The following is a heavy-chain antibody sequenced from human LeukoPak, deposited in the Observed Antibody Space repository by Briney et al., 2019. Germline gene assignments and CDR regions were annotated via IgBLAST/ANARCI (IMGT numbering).Heavy chain of an antibody. D-gene: IGHD2-15*01. V-gene: IGHV3-7*01. Sequence: GGSLRLSCIASGFNMSDYWMSWVRQAPGKGLVWVANIKQDGSEIYSGDSLKGRFTISRDNAKNSLYLQMNSLRGEDTAVYYCARDIDWLDCWGQGTLVTVSS. CDR2: IKQDGSEI. CDR1: GFNMSDYW. J-gene: IGHJ5*01. CDR3: ARDIDWLDC.